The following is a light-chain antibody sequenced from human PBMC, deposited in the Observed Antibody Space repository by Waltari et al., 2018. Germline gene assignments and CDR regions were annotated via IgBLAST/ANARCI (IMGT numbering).Light chain of an antibody. CDR2: DTN. CDR3: LLYRGDAQWV. Sequence: QTVVTQEPSLTVSPGGTVTLTCASTPGAVISNYYPNWFQQKPGQAPRALIYDTNKKQPRTPSRFSGSLLGGKAALTLSGAQPEDEAEYYGLLYRGDAQWVFGGGTKLTVL. V-gene: IGLV7-43*01. CDR1: PGAVISNYY. J-gene: IGLJ3*02.